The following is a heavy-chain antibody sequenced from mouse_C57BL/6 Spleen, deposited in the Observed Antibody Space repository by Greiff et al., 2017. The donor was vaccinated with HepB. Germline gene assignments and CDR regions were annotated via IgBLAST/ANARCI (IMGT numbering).Heavy chain of an antibody. CDR1: GYTFTSYW. CDR2: IDPSDSYT. Sequence: QVQPKQPGAELVKPGASVKLSCKASGYTFTSYWMQWVKQRPGQGLEWIGGIDPSDSYTNYNQKFKGKATLTVDTSSSTAYMQLSSLTSEDSAVYYCARWGTKPGRNFDYWGQGTTLTVSS. J-gene: IGHJ2*01. CDR3: ARWGTKPGRNFDY. V-gene: IGHV1-50*01. D-gene: IGHD4-1*01.